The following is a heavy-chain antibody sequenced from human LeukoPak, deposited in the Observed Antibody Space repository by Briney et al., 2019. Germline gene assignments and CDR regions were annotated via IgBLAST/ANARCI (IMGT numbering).Heavy chain of an antibody. V-gene: IGHV4-59*01. CDR2: IYYSGST. J-gene: IGHJ6*03. Sequence: SETLSLTCTVSGGSISSYYWSWIRQPPGKGLEWIGYIYYSGSTNYNPSLKSRVTISVDTSKNQFSLKLSSVTAADTAVYYCARDRFLVGVYTGGVGYYYYYMDVWGKGTTVTVSS. CDR1: GGSISSYY. D-gene: IGHD3-3*01. CDR3: ARDRFLVGVYTGGVGYYYYYMDV.